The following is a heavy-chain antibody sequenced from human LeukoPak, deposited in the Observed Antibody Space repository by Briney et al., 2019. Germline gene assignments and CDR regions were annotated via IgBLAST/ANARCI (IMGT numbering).Heavy chain of an antibody. CDR1: GGSISSGGYS. Sequence: SQTLSLTCAVSGGSISSGGYSWSWIRQPPGKGLEWIGYIYHSGSAYYNPSLKSRVTISVDRSKNQFSLKLSSVTAADTAVYYCARGPVDSSGYPYYFDYWGQGTLVTVSS. D-gene: IGHD3-22*01. J-gene: IGHJ4*02. CDR2: IYHSGSA. CDR3: ARGPVDSSGYPYYFDY. V-gene: IGHV4-30-2*01.